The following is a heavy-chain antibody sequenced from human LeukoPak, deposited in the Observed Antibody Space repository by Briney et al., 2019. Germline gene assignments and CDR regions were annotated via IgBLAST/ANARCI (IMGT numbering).Heavy chain of an antibody. J-gene: IGHJ6*03. D-gene: IGHD1-7*01. V-gene: IGHV4-59*11. CDR2: IYYSGST. Sequence: SETLSLTCTVSGGSISSHYWSWIRQPPGKGLEWIGYIYYSGSTNYNPSLKSRVTISVDTSKNQFSLKLSSVTAADTAVYYCARGPGTTSYYYYYYIDVWGKGTTVTVSS. CDR3: ARGPGTTSYYYYYYIDV. CDR1: GGSISSHY.